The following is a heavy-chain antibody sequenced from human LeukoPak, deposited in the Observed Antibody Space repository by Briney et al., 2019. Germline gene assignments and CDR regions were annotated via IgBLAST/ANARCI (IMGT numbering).Heavy chain of an antibody. J-gene: IGHJ4*02. V-gene: IGHV3-21*01. CDR1: GFTFSSYS. CDR2: ISSSSSYI. D-gene: IGHD3-10*01. CDR3: ARDSTVEYYGTKPTPDY. Sequence: GGSLRLSCAASGFTFSSYSMNWVRQAPGKGLEWVSSISSSSSYIYYADSVKGRFTISRDNAKNSLYLQMNSLRAEDTAVYYCARDSTVEYYGTKPTPDYWGQGTLATVSS.